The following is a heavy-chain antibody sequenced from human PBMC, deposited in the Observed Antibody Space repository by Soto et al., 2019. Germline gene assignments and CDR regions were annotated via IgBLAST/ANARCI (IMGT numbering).Heavy chain of an antibody. J-gene: IGHJ6*02. CDR2: ISYDGSNK. Sequence: APGKGLEWVAVISYDGSNKYYADSVKGRFTISRDNSKNTLYLQMNSLRAEDTAVYYCAKDGGSRFGELLVYYYCYGMDVWGQGTTVTVPS. D-gene: IGHD3-10*01. V-gene: IGHV3-30*18. CDR3: AKDGGSRFGELLVYYYCYGMDV.